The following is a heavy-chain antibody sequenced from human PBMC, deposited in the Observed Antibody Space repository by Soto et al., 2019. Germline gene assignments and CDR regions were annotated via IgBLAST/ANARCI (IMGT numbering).Heavy chain of an antibody. CDR3: ARDLAAAAY. CDR1: GYIFTNYY. D-gene: IGHD6-13*01. V-gene: IGHV1-46*01. J-gene: IGHJ4*02. CDR2: INPLPTSGST. Sequence: QVQLVQSGAEVKKPWASVKVSCKASGYIFTNYYIHWVRQAPGQGLEWMAIINPLPTSGSTNYAQKFQGRVTVTRDTSTSTVYMELSSLGSEDTAIYYCARDLAAAAYWGQGTLVTVSS.